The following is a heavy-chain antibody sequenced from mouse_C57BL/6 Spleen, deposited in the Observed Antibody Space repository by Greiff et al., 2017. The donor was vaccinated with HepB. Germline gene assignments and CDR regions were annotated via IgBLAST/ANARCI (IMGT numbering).Heavy chain of an antibody. CDR1: GYTFTSYG. CDR3: ASYGSSRYFDV. V-gene: IGHV1-81*01. Sequence: QVQLQQSGAELARPGASVKLSCKASGYTFTSYGISWVKQRTGQGLEWIGEIYPRSGNTYYNETFKGKATLTADKSSSTAYMELRSLTSEDSAVDFCASYGSSRYFDVWGTGTTVTVSS. D-gene: IGHD1-1*01. J-gene: IGHJ1*03. CDR2: IYPRSGNT.